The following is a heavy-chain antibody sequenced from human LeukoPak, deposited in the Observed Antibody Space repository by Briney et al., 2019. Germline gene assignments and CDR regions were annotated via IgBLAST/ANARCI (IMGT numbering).Heavy chain of an antibody. J-gene: IGHJ4*02. CDR1: GGSISSSSYY. CDR3: AREDLRLGITGTTDFDY. Sequence: PSETLSLTCTVSGGSISSSSYYWGWIRQPPGKGLEWIGSLYYSGSTYYNPSLKSRVTISVDTSKNQFSLKLNSVAAADTAVYYCAREDLRLGITGTTDFDYWGQGTLVTVSS. CDR2: LYYSGST. V-gene: IGHV4-39*07. D-gene: IGHD1-20*01.